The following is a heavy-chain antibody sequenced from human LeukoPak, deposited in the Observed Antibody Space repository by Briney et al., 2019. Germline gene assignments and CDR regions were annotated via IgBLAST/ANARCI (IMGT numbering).Heavy chain of an antibody. CDR1: GFTFSVSA. D-gene: IGHD3-22*01. Sequence: PGGSLRLSCAASGFTFSVSAMHWVCQASGEGLEWVGRIRSKANSYATAYAASVKGRFTISRDDSKNTAYLQMNSLKTEDTAVYYCTSPDYYDSSGYYYGAFDIWGQGTMVTVSS. J-gene: IGHJ3*02. CDR2: IRSKANSYAT. V-gene: IGHV3-73*01. CDR3: TSPDYYDSSGYYYGAFDI.